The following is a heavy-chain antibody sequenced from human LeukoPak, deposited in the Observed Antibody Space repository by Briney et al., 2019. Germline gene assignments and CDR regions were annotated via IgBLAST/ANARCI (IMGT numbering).Heavy chain of an antibody. V-gene: IGHV1-69*04. Sequence: SVKVSCKASGYTFTSYGISWVRQAPGQGLEWMGRIIPILGIANYAQKFQGRVTITADKSTSTAYMELSSLRSEDTAVYYCARDVDYYDSSGYYSDYWGQGTLVTVSS. CDR2: IIPILGIA. D-gene: IGHD3-22*01. CDR1: GYTFTSYG. J-gene: IGHJ4*02. CDR3: ARDVDYYDSSGYYSDY.